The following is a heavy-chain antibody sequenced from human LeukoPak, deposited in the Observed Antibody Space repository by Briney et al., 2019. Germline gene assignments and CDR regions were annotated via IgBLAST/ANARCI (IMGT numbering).Heavy chain of an antibody. D-gene: IGHD4-17*01. Sequence: SETLSLTCTVSGDSISSSYCWGWVLQPPGKGLEWIGEIYHSGSTYYNPSLKSRVTMSVDTSKNQFSLKLSSVTAVDTAVFYCARTLYGDYYFDSWGQGTLVTVSS. CDR3: ARTLYGDYYFDS. CDR2: IYHSGST. V-gene: IGHV4-55*09. J-gene: IGHJ4*02. CDR1: GDSISSSYC.